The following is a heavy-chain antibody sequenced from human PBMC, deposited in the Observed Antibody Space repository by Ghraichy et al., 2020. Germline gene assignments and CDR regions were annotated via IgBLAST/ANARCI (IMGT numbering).Heavy chain of an antibody. Sequence: GGSLRLSCAASGFMFSIYWMSWVRQAPGKGPEWLANLKEDGSQLYYVDSVKGRFTISRDNAKNSLYLQMNGLRGEDTALYYCARRAGDGMDVCGQGTTVTVCS. V-gene: IGHV3-7*04. D-gene: IGHD3-10*01. CDR1: GFMFSIYW. CDR2: LKEDGSQL. J-gene: IGHJ6*02. CDR3: ARRAGDGMDV.